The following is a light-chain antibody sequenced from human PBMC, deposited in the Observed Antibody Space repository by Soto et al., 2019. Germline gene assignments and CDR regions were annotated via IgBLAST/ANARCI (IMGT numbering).Light chain of an antibody. J-gene: IGKJ1*01. V-gene: IGKV1-5*03. CDR3: QIYNSYTNA. Sequence: DIQMTQSPSTLSGTVGDSVNITCRASQTICSWFAWYQEKPGKAPKRLIYKASTLKSGVPSRFSGSESGTEYTLAISSLKADYFATCNYQIYNSYTNALGKRTKV. CDR2: KAS. CDR1: QTICSW.